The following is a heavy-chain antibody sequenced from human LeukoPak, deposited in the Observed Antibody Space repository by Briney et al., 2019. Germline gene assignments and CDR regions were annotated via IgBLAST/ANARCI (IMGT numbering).Heavy chain of an antibody. V-gene: IGHV3-7*01. Sequence: GGSLRLSCAASGFTFSSYWMSWVRQAPGKGLGWVANIKQDGSEKYYVDSVKGRFTISRDNAKNSLYLQMNSLRAEDTAVYYCAREFPYYDFWSGYGNYFDYWGREPWSPSPQ. CDR1: GFTFSSYW. CDR3: AREFPYYDFWSGYGNYFDY. D-gene: IGHD3-3*01. CDR2: IKQDGSEK. J-gene: IGHJ4*02.